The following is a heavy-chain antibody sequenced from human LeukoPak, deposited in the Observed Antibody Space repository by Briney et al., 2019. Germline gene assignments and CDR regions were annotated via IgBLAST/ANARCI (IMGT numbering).Heavy chain of an antibody. D-gene: IGHD2-15*01. V-gene: IGHV4-34*01. Sequence: PSETLSLTCAAYGGSFSGYYWSWIRQPPGKGLEWIGEINHSGSTNYNPSLKSRVTISVDTSKNQFSLKLSSVTAADTAVYYCQGYCSGGSCYNYGMDVWGQGTTVTVSS. J-gene: IGHJ6*02. CDR2: INHSGST. CDR1: GGSFSGYY. CDR3: QGYCSGGSCYNYGMDV.